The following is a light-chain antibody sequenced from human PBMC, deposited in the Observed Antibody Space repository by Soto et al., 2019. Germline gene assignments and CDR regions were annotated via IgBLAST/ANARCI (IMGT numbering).Light chain of an antibody. CDR3: SSYAGSSTLV. V-gene: IGLV2-8*01. CDR1: SSDVGGYNY. CDR2: EVS. J-gene: IGLJ3*02. Sequence: QSALTQPPSASGSPGQSVTISCTGTSSDVGGYNYVSWYQQHPGKAPKLMIYEVSKRPSGVPDRFSGSKSGNTASLTVSGLQVEDEADYYCSSYAGSSTLVFGGGTKLTVL.